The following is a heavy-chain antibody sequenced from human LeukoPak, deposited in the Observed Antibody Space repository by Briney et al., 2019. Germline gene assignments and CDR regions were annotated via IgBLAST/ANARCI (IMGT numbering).Heavy chain of an antibody. CDR1: GYTFTSYG. CDR3: ARTRDYYGSGSSDY. V-gene: IGHV1-18*04. CDR2: ISAYNGNT. D-gene: IGHD3-10*01. J-gene: IGHJ4*02. Sequence: ASVKVSCKASGYTFTSYGISWVRQAPGQGLEWMGWISAYNGNTNYAQKLQGRVTMTTDTSTSTAYTELRSLRSDDTAVYYCARTRDYYGSGSSDYWGQGTLVTVSS.